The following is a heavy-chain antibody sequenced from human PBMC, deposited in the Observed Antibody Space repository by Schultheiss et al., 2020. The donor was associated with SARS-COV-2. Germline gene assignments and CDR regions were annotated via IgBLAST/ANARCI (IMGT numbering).Heavy chain of an antibody. Sequence: ASVKVSCKASGYTFIRHGMSWVRQAPGQGLEWMGWISGDNGNTNYAQKFQGRVITTTDTSTSTAYMELRSLTSDDTAVYYCARESEGTNWYFDLWGRGTLVTVSS. V-gene: IGHV1-18*01. J-gene: IGHJ2*01. CDR1: GYTFIRHG. CDR3: ARESEGTNWYFDL. CDR2: ISGDNGNT. D-gene: IGHD1-7*01.